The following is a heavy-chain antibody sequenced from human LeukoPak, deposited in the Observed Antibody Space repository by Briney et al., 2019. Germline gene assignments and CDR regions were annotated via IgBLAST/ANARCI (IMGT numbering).Heavy chain of an antibody. CDR3: ARDFYNRNLIDY. Sequence: GGSLRLSCAASGFTFSSYWMSWVRQAPGKGLEWVANTKQDGGEKYYVDSVKGRFTISRDNAKNSLYLQMNSLRAEDTAVYYRARDFYNRNLIDYWGQGPLVTVSS. D-gene: IGHD1-1*01. CDR2: TKQDGGEK. V-gene: IGHV3-7*03. CDR1: GFTFSSYW. J-gene: IGHJ4*02.